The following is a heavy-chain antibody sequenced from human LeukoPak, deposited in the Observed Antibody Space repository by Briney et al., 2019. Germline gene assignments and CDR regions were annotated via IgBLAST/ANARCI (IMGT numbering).Heavy chain of an antibody. CDR1: GGSFSGYY. CDR3: ARGLAARRRGFDY. CDR2: INHSGST. V-gene: IGHV4-34*01. J-gene: IGHJ4*02. D-gene: IGHD6-6*01. Sequence: KPSETLSLTCAVYGGSFSGYYWSWIRQPPGKGLEWIGEINHSGSTDYNPSLKSRVTISVDTSKNQFSMKLSSVTAADTAVYYCARGLAARRRGFDYWGQGTLVTVSS.